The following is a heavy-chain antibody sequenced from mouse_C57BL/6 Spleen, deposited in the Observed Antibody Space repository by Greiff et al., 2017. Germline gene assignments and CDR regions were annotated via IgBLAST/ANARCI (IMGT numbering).Heavy chain of an antibody. Sequence: EVQLQQSGAELVRPGASVTLSCTASGFNIKDDYMHWVKQRPEQGLEWIGWIDPENGDTEYATKFQGKATITADTSSNTAYLQLSSMTSEDTAVYYCTNMVTTGTWFGYWGQGTLVTVSA. CDR3: TNMVTTGTWFGY. J-gene: IGHJ3*01. V-gene: IGHV14-4*01. CDR1: GFNIKDDY. CDR2: IDPENGDT. D-gene: IGHD2-2*01.